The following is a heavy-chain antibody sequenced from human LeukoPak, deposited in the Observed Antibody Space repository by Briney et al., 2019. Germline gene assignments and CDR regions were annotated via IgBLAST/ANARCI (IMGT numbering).Heavy chain of an antibody. Sequence: GESLKISCTGSGYSFNSYWIGWVRQIPGKGLKWMGIIYPGDSDARDSPSFQGQVTISADKSISTAYLQWSSLKASDTAMYYCARRGPSSGRDNWFDPWGQGTLVTVSS. J-gene: IGHJ5*02. CDR3: ARRGPSSGRDNWFDP. D-gene: IGHD6-19*01. CDR1: GYSFNSYW. V-gene: IGHV5-51*01. CDR2: IYPGDSDA.